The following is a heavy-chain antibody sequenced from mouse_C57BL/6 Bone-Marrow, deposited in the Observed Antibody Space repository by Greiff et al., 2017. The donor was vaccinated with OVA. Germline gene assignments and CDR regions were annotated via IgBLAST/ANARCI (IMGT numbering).Heavy chain of an antibody. J-gene: IGHJ3*01. CDR2: IWGVGST. Sequence: VKLVESGPGLVAPSQSLSITCTVSGFSLTSYGVDWVRQSPGKGLEWLGVIWGVGSTNYNSALKSRLSISKDNSKSQVFLKRNSLQTDDTAMYYWARTGNGGFAYGGKGTLVTVSA. CDR3: ARTGNGGFAY. D-gene: IGHD2-1*01. V-gene: IGHV2-6*01. CDR1: GFSLTSYG.